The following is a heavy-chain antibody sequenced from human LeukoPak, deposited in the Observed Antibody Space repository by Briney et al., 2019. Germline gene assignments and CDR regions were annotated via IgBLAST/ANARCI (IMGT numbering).Heavy chain of an antibody. CDR1: GGSISRHY. Sequence: SETLSLTCTVSGGSISRHYCSWIRQPAGKGLEWIGRIYTSGSTNYNPSLKGQVTMSVDTSKNQFSLKLSSVTAADTAVYYCARSNISAEAFDIWGQGTMVTVSS. CDR2: IYTSGST. D-gene: IGHD2-21*01. J-gene: IGHJ3*02. V-gene: IGHV4-4*07. CDR3: ARSNISAEAFDI.